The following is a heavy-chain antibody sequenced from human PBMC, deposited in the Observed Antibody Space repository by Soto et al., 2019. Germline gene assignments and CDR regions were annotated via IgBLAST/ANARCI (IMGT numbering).Heavy chain of an antibody. D-gene: IGHD5-18*01. Sequence: PSETLSLTCTVSGGSISGYYWSWIRQPPGKGLEWIGYIYYSGSTNYNPSLKSRVTISVDTSKNQFSLKLSSVTAADTAVYYCASYTAMAPYYYGMDVWGQGTTVTVSS. CDR1: GGSISGYY. CDR2: IYYSGST. CDR3: ASYTAMAPYYYGMDV. J-gene: IGHJ6*02. V-gene: IGHV4-59*01.